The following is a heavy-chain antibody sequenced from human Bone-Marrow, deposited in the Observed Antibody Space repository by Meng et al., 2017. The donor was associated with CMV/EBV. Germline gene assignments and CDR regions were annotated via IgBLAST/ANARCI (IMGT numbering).Heavy chain of an antibody. CDR1: GDSIITNSYY. Sequence: SETLSLTCTVFGDSIITNSYYWGWIRQPPGKGLEWIGSFFYRGSSYYNPSLKSRVAMSVDTSKNHLSLKLTSVTAADTAVYYCVREGYKWNVDAFDIWGQGTVVTVSS. V-gene: IGHV4-39*07. CDR3: VREGYKWNVDAFDI. D-gene: IGHD1-20*01. CDR2: FFYRGSS. J-gene: IGHJ3*02.